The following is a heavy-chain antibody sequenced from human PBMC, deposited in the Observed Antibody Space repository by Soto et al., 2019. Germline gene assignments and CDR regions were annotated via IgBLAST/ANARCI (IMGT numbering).Heavy chain of an antibody. J-gene: IGHJ4*02. D-gene: IGHD2-21*01. Sequence: PGGSLRLSCAASGFTVSNNYMSWVRQAPGRGLEWVSLIYRDDTKYYKDSVKGRFTISRDNSKNTLYLQMNSLRAEDTAVYYCVRSAVSATPFYFDYWGQGTPVTVSS. V-gene: IGHV3-53*01. CDR3: VRSAVSATPFYFDY. CDR1: GFTVSNNY. CDR2: IYRDDTK.